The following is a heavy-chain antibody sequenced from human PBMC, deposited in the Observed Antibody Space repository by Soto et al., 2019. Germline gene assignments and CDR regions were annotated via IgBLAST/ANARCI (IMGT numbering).Heavy chain of an antibody. V-gene: IGHV1-46*01. J-gene: IGHJ4*02. Sequence: QVQLVQSGAEVKRPGSSVKVSCKTSGYTFTNYHMNWVRQAPGQGLEWMGVINPSGGTTTYAQDFQGRVTMTWDTSTSTVYMELRNLRSEDTTVYYCARTHYDDRGYYYGVIDYWGQGTLVTVSS. D-gene: IGHD3-22*01. CDR2: INPSGGTT. CDR3: ARTHYDDRGYYYGVIDY. CDR1: GYTFTNYH.